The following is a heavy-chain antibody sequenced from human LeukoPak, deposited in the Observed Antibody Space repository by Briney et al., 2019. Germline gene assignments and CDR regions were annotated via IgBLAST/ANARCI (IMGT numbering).Heavy chain of an antibody. Sequence: PSETLSLTCTVSGGSISSYYWSWIRQPPGKGLEWIGYIYYSGSTNYNPSLKSRVTISVDTSKNQFSLKLSSVTAADTSVYYCARNYDYVWGSYRPPTHFDYWGQGTLVTVSS. D-gene: IGHD3-16*02. CDR2: IYYSGST. V-gene: IGHV4-59*08. J-gene: IGHJ4*02. CDR3: ARNYDYVWGSYRPPTHFDY. CDR1: GGSISSYY.